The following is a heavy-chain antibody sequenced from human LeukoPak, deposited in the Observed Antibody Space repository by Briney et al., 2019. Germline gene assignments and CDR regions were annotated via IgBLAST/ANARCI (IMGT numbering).Heavy chain of an antibody. Sequence: SETLSLTCTASGGSFSSYYRSWIRQPPGKGLEWIGYIYQRESKNYNLSLKSRVTISVGRSVKQSSLRLSYVTDADTAVYYCVRDSIGYYPYNWFDPAGQATLVTV. CDR2: IYQRESK. CDR3: VRDSIGYYPYNWFDP. J-gene: IGHJ5*02. V-gene: IGHV4-59*01. CDR1: GGSFSSYY. D-gene: IGHD3-22*01.